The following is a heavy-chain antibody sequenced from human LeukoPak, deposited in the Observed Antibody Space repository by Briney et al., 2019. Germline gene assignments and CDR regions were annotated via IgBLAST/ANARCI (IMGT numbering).Heavy chain of an antibody. CDR2: IRYDGSNK. D-gene: IGHD1-14*01. V-gene: IGHV3-30*02. J-gene: IGHJ3*02. Sequence: GGSLRLSCAASGFTFCSYGMHWVRQAPGKGLEWVAFIRYDGSNKYYADSVKGRFTISRDNSKNTLYLQMNSLRAEDTAVYYCANSWPTGDAFDIWGQGTMVTVSS. CDR1: GFTFCSYG. CDR3: ANSWPTGDAFDI.